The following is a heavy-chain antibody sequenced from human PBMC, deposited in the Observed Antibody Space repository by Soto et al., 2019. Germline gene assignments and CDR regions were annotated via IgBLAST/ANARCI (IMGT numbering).Heavy chain of an antibody. D-gene: IGHD2-15*01. V-gene: IGHV3-23*01. CDR1: GFTFSNYA. J-gene: IGHJ4*02. CDR2: VGGSGDST. Sequence: EVQLLDSGGGLVQPGGSLRLSCAASGFTFSNYAMSWVRQAPGKGLEWVSGVGGSGDSTYYADSVKGRFTISRDKSKDTLYLQMHSLRGEDTVVYYCAKSPLGYCSGGSCYPPHYFDYWGQGTLVTVSS. CDR3: AKSPLGYCSGGSCYPPHYFDY.